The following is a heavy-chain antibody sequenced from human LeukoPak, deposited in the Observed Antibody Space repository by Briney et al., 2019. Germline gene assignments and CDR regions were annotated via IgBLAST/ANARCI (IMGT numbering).Heavy chain of an antibody. CDR1: GFTFSDYS. CDR2: VNTVSSYI. Sequence: PGGSLRLSCAASGFTFSDYSMNWVRQAPGEGLEWGASVNTVSSYIYYADSMRGGFTISRDNAKNSLFLQMNSLRAEDTAVYYCARLRRNSDRSDFFYYYDHWGQGTLVTVSS. J-gene: IGHJ4*02. D-gene: IGHD3-22*01. V-gene: IGHV3-21*01. CDR3: ARLRRNSDRSDFFYYYDH.